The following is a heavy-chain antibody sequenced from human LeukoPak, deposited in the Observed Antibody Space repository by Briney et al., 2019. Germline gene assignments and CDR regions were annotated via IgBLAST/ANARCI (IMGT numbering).Heavy chain of an antibody. J-gene: IGHJ4*02. Sequence: GGSLRLSCAASGFTFSVFTMSWVRQAPGKGLEWISTINSNGDSTYYADSVKGRFTISRDNSENTVFLQMNSLRAEDTAVYYCAKDGLCPGVCPTKIAVAGYFDYWGQGILVTVSS. CDR2: INSNGDST. D-gene: IGHD6-19*01. V-gene: IGHV3-23*01. CDR1: GFTFSVFT. CDR3: AKDGLCPGVCPTKIAVAGYFDY.